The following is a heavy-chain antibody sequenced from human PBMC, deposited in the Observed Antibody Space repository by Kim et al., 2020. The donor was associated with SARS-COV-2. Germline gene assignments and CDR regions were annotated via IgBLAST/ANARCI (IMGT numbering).Heavy chain of an antibody. V-gene: IGHV3-30*04. Sequence: GGSLRLSCAASGFTFSSYAMHWVRQAPGKGLEWVAVISYDGSNKYYADSVKGRFTISRDNSKNTLYLQMNSLRAEDTAVYYCARSSYCTNGVCYFTPSYFDYWGQGTLVTVSS. CDR2: ISYDGSNK. J-gene: IGHJ4*02. D-gene: IGHD2-8*01. CDR3: ARSSYCTNGVCYFTPSYFDY. CDR1: GFTFSSYA.